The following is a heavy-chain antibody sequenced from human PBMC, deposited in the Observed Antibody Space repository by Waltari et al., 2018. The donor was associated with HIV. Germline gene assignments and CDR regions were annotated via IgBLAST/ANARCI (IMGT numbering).Heavy chain of an antibody. J-gene: IGHJ6*02. CDR3: ARDRVDYYDSSGSLRWGMDV. Sequence: QVQLQESGPGLVKPSGTLSLTCAVSGGSISSSNWWSWVRQPPGKGLEWIGETYHSGSTNYNPSLKSRVTISVDKSKNQFSLKLSSVTAADTAVYYCARDRVDYYDSSGSLRWGMDVWGQGTTVTVSS. CDR2: TYHSGST. CDR1: GGSISSSNW. D-gene: IGHD3-22*01. V-gene: IGHV4-4*02.